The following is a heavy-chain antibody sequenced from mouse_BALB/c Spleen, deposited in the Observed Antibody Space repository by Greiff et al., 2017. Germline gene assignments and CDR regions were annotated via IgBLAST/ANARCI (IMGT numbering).Heavy chain of an antibody. D-gene: IGHD2-10*02. Sequence: QVQLQQSGTVLARPGASVKMSCKASGYTFTSYWMHWVKQRPGQGLEWIGYINPSTGYTEYNQKFKDKATLTADKSSSTAYMQLSSLTSEDSAVYYCARGGYGNYRFAYWGQGTLVTVSA. CDR1: GYTFTSYW. CDR2: INPSTGYT. J-gene: IGHJ3*01. CDR3: ARGGYGNYRFAY. V-gene: IGHV1-4*01.